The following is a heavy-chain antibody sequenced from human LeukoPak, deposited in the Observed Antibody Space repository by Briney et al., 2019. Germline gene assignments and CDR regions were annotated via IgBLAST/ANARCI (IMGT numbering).Heavy chain of an antibody. CDR1: GFTVSNNY. J-gene: IGHJ4*02. CDR2: IYGGRNNT. D-gene: IGHD6-19*01. CDR3: AREFRQTYSSGWSLDY. V-gene: IGHV3-53*01. Sequence: PGGSLRLSCTVSGFTVSNNYMSWVRQAPGKGLEWVSVIYGGRNNTVYADSVKGRFTISRDNSRNTIYLQIDSLRAEDTATYYYAREFRQTYSSGWSLDYWGQGTLVTVSS.